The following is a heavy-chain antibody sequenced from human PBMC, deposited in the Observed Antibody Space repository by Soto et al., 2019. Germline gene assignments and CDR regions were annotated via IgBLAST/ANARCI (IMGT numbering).Heavy chain of an antibody. V-gene: IGHV3-72*01. J-gene: IGHJ3*02. CDR3: ATIMSYDAFDI. D-gene: IGHD3-10*01. CDR2: TRNKANSYTT. CDR1: GFTFSDHY. Sequence: GGSLRLSCAASGFTFSDHYMDWVRQAPGKGLEWVGRTRNKANSYTTEYAASVKGRFTISRDDSKNSLYLQMNSLKTEDTAVYYCATIMSYDAFDIWGQGTMVTVSS.